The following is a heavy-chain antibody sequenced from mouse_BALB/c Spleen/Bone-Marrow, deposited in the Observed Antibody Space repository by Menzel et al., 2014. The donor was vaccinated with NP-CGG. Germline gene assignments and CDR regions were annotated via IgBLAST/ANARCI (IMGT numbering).Heavy chain of an antibody. CDR2: IDPYYGGT. Sequence: DVQLVGSGPELEKSGTSGKISCKASGYSFTGYNMNWVKQSNGKSLVWLGKIDPYYGGTNYNQKFKDKATLTVDKSSSTAYMQLKSLTSEDSAVYYCARYNNYFDYWGQGTTLTVSS. V-gene: IGHV1-42*01. J-gene: IGHJ2*01. D-gene: IGHD1-3*01. CDR1: GYSFTGYN. CDR3: ARYNNYFDY.